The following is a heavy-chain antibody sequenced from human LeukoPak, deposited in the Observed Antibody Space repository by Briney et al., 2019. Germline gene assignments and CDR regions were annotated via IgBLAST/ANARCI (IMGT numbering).Heavy chain of an antibody. V-gene: IGHV3-7*03. CDR1: GFTFSSYW. J-gene: IGHJ6*02. CDR2: ISHNGNVN. D-gene: IGHD3-16*01. Sequence: GGSLRLSCAASGFTFSSYWMNWARQAPGKGLEWVASISHNGNVNYYVDSVKGRFTISRDNAKNSLYLQMSNLRAEDTAVYFCARGGGLDVWGQGATVTVSS. CDR3: ARGGGLDV.